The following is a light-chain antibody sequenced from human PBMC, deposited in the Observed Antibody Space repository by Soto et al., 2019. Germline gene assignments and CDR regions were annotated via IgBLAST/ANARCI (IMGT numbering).Light chain of an antibody. CDR3: QQHGSGPWT. CDR2: VAS. CDR1: QSVSSNN. V-gene: IGKV3-20*01. Sequence: ERVLTQSPDTLSLSPGERATLSCRASQSVSSNNLAWYQHKPGQPPRLLIYVASRRATGIPDRFSGSGSGSEFTLTFTRLEPEDFAVYYCQQHGSGPWTFGQGTKVEIK. J-gene: IGKJ1*01.